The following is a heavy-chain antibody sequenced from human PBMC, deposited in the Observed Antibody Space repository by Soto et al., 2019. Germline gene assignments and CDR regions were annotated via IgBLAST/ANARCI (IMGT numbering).Heavy chain of an antibody. CDR3: ARDRYSSGWIDGY. CDR1: GFTFSSYS. V-gene: IGHV3-48*01. J-gene: IGHJ4*02. Sequence: PGGSLRLSCAASGFTFSSYSMNWVRQAPGKGLEWVSYISSSSSTIYYADSVKGRFTISRDNAKNSLYLQMNSLRAEDTAVYYCARDRYSSGWIDGYWGQGTLVTVSS. CDR2: ISSSSSTI. D-gene: IGHD6-19*01.